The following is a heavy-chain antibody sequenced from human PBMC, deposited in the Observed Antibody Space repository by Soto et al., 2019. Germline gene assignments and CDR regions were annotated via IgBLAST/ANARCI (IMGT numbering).Heavy chain of an antibody. V-gene: IGHV4-59*01. CDR1: GGSISSYY. D-gene: IGHD2-2*01. J-gene: IGHJ3*02. CDR2: IYYSGST. CDR3: ARDCSSTSCYVDAFDI. Sequence: PSETLSLTCTVSGGSISSYYWSWIRQPPGKGLEWIGYIYYSGSTNYNPSLKSRVTISVDTSKNQFSLKLSSVTAADTAVYYCARDCSSTSCYVDAFDIWGQGTMVT.